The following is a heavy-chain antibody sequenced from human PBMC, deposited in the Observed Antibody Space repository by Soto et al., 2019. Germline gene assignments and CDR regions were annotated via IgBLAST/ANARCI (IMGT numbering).Heavy chain of an antibody. J-gene: IGHJ4*02. D-gene: IGHD5-18*01. CDR2: FYYSGGT. V-gene: IGHV4-30-4*01. CDR3: ARTSFGYSYGYRY. Sequence: QVQLQESGPGLVKPSQTLSLTCTVSGGSISRGDYYWSWIRHPPGKGLEWIGYFYYSGGTYSNPPHKSRVTISVDTSKNQFSLKRSSVTAADTAVYSGARTSFGYSYGYRYWGQGTLVTVSS. CDR1: GGSISRGDYY.